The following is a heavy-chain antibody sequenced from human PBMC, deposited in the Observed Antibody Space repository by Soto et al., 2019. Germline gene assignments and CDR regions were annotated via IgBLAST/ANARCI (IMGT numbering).Heavy chain of an antibody. CDR3: LRVGEAGTRHTDCDS. CDR1: GGSIDNSHSF. D-gene: IGHD3-10*01. J-gene: IGHJ4*02. CDR2: VYYSGGA. Sequence: PSETLSLTCDVSGGSIDNSHSFWGWIRQPPGKGLEFIGSVYYSGGAYYNPSLKSRVTVSVDTSKNQLSLRANSVTAADTAVYYCLRVGEAGTRHTDCDSWGQGNLVTVAS. V-gene: IGHV4-39*01.